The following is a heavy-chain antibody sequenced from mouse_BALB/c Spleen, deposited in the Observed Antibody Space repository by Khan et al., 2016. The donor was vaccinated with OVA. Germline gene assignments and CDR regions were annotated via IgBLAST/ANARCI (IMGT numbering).Heavy chain of an antibody. CDR2: IWGDGST. CDR3: ARAYYGNYREAMDY. J-gene: IGHJ4*01. V-gene: IGHV2-6-7*01. Sequence: QVQLQQSGPGLVAPSQSLSITCTVSGFSLTGYGVNWVRQPPGKGLEWLGMIWGDGSTDYNSALKSRLSISKDNSKSQVFLKMNSLQTVDTARYYCARAYYGNYREAMDYWGQGTSVTGSS. CDR1: GFSLTGYG. D-gene: IGHD2-10*01.